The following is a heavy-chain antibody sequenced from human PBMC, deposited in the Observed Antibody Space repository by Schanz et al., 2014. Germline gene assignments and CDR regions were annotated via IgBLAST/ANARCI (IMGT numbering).Heavy chain of an antibody. CDR2: ILYDGSNK. Sequence: QVQLVESGGGVVQPGRSLRLSCAASGFTFRSYGMHWVRQAPGKGLEWVAVILYDGSNKYYADSVKGRFTISRDNSKNTLYLQMNSLRVEDTALYYCAREYSSYGTVYYWGQGTLVTVSS. CDR3: AREYSSYGTVYY. V-gene: IGHV3-30*03. CDR1: GFTFRSYG. D-gene: IGHD5-12*01. J-gene: IGHJ4*02.